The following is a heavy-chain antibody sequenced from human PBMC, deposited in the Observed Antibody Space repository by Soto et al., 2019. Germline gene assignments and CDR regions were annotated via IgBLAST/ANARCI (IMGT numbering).Heavy chain of an antibody. V-gene: IGHV3-30*03. CDR2: ISYDGSNK. J-gene: IGHJ4*02. CDR3: VAGQYFFAD. CDR1: GFSFSSYG. Sequence: PWGSLRLSCAASGFSFSSYGRQWVRQAPGKGLEWVAVISYDGSNKYYADSVKDRFTISRDNSKKTLYLQMNSLRADDTAVYYCVAGQYFFADCGQGTLVTFSS. D-gene: IGHD6-19*01.